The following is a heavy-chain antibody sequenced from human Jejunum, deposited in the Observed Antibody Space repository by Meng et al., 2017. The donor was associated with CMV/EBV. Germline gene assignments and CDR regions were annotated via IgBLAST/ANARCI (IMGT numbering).Heavy chain of an antibody. Sequence: LSRYWMHWVRQAPGKGLVWVARINSDGSSASYADSVKGRFTISRDNSKNTLYLQMNSLRAEDTAVYYCAKVVGYDFWRPNWFDPWGQGTLVTVLL. J-gene: IGHJ5*02. D-gene: IGHD3-3*01. CDR2: INSDGSSA. V-gene: IGHV3-74*01. CDR3: AKVVGYDFWRPNWFDP. CDR1: LSRYW.